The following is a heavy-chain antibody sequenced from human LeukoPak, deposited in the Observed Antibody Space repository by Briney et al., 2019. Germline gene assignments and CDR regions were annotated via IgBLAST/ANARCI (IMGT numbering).Heavy chain of an antibody. CDR2: FDPEDGET. CDR3: ATRRYVWGSYRWDFDY. Sequence: ASVKASCKVSGYTLTELSMHWVRQAPGKGLEWMGGFDPEDGETIYAQKFQGRVTMTEDTSTDTAYMELSSLRSEDTAVYYCATRRYVWGSYRWDFDYWGQGTLVAVSS. CDR1: GYTLTELS. D-gene: IGHD3-16*02. V-gene: IGHV1-24*01. J-gene: IGHJ4*02.